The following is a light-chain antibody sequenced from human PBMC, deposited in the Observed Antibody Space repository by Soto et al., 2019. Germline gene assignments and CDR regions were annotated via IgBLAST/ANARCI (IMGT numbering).Light chain of an antibody. CDR2: GAS. J-gene: IGKJ1*01. Sequence: EIVMTQSPATLSVSPGERATLSCRASQSVSSNLAWYQQKPGQAPRLLIYGASTRATGIPARFSGSGSGTEFTLTISSLQSEDFAVYYYQQYTNWRWTFGQGTKVEIK. CDR1: QSVSSN. CDR3: QQYTNWRWT. V-gene: IGKV3-15*01.